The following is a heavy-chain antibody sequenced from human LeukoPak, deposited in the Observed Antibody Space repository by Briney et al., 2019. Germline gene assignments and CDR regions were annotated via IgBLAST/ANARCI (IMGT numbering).Heavy chain of an antibody. CDR1: GFTFSSYA. J-gene: IGHJ4*02. D-gene: IGHD4-23*01. Sequence: GGSLRLSCAASGFTFSSYAMHWVRQAPGEGLEWVAVISYDGSNKYYADSVKGRFTISRDNSKNTLYLQMNSLRAEDTAVYYCARSRLRWSWEMYYFDYWGQGTLVTVSS. CDR3: ARSRLRWSWEMYYFDY. V-gene: IGHV3-30*04. CDR2: ISYDGSNK.